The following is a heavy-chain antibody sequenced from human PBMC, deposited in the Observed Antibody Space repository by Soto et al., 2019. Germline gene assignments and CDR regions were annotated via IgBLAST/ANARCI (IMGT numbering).Heavy chain of an antibody. CDR2: ISGSGGST. D-gene: IGHD1-26*01. CDR1: GFTFSSYA. J-gene: IGHJ6*02. V-gene: IGHV3-23*01. Sequence: GGSLRLSCAASGFTFSSYATSWVRQAPGKGLEWVSAISGSGGSTYYADSVKGRFTISRDNSKNTMYLQMNSLRGEDTAVYYCAKGGSYTEDYYYGLDVWGQGTTVTVSS. CDR3: AKGGSYTEDYYYGLDV.